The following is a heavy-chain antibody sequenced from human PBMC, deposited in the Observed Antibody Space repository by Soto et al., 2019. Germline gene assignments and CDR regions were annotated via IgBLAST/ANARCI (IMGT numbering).Heavy chain of an antibody. J-gene: IGHJ2*01. CDR3: ASKVLGSTSLPDWWYFAL. CDR2: ISGGGDRT. CDR1: GFTFINYA. Sequence: EVQLLESGGGLVQPGGSLRLSCVGSGFTFINYAMNWVRQTPGQGLEWFSTISGGGDRTFDADTVKGRFTISRDNSKNTVNLQMNSLRADDTAVYYCASKVLGSTSLPDWWYFALWGRGTLVTVSS. D-gene: IGHD2-2*01. V-gene: IGHV3-23*01.